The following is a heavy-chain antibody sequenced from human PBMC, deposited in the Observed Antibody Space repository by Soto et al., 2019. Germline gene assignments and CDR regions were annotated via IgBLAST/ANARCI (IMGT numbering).Heavy chain of an antibody. J-gene: IGHJ4*02. D-gene: IGHD1-26*01. V-gene: IGHV4-34*01. CDR2: INHSGST. CDR3: ARGEAVVGATREVLFPFDY. CDR1: GGSFSGYY. Sequence: LEILSLTCAVYGGSFSGYYWSWIRQPPGKGLEWIGEINHSGSTNYNPSLKSRVTISVDTSKNQFSLKLSSVTAADTAVYYCARGEAVVGATREVLFPFDYWGQGTLVTVSS.